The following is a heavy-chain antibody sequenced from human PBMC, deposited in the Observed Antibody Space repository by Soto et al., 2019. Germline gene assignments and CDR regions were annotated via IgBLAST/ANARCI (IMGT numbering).Heavy chain of an antibody. CDR2: ISWNSGSI. J-gene: IGHJ6*02. CDR3: AKDAITMVRGVISYYGMDV. V-gene: IGHV3-9*01. CDR1: GFTFDDYA. Sequence: EVQLVESGGGLVQPGRSLRLSCAASGFTFDDYAMHWVRQAPGKGLEWVSGISWNSGSIGYADSVKGRFTISRDNAKNTLYLQVNSLRAEDTALYYCAKDAITMVRGVISYYGMDVGGQGTTVTVSS. D-gene: IGHD3-10*01.